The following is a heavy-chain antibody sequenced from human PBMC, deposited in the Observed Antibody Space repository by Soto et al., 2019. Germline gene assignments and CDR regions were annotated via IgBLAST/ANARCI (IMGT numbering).Heavy chain of an antibody. Sequence: GGSLRLSCAASGFTFSSYWMHWVRQAPGKGLVWVSRIKSDGSSIGYADSVKGRFTISRDNAKNTLYLQMYSLRAEDTAVYYCARDYWSGFWGASGYFDCWGQGTLVTVSS. CDR3: ARDYWSGFWGASGYFDC. V-gene: IGHV3-74*01. J-gene: IGHJ4*02. CDR2: IKSDGSSI. D-gene: IGHD3-3*01. CDR1: GFTFSSYW.